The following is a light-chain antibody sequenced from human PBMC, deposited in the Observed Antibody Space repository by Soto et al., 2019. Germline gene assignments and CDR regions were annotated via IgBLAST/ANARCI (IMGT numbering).Light chain of an antibody. Sequence: QSALTQPPSASGSPGQSVTISCTGTSSDVGAHNLVSWYQQHPGKAPKLMIYEVSKRPSGVPDRFSGSKSGNTASLTVSGLQTEDEADYYCASWDASLNGWVFGGGTKVTVL. CDR1: SSDVGAHNL. CDR2: EVS. CDR3: ASWDASLNGWV. V-gene: IGLV2-8*01. J-gene: IGLJ3*02.